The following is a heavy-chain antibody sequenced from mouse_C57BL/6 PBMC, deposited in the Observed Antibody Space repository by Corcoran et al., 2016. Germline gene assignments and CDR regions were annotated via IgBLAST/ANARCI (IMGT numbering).Heavy chain of an antibody. Sequence: QVQLQQSGAELVKPGASVKISCKASGYAFSSYWMNWVKQRPGKGLEWIGQIYPGDGDTNYNGKFKGKATLTADKSSSTAYMQLSSLTSEDSAVYFCAYSNYFYAMDYWGQGTSVTVSS. CDR2: IYPGDGDT. J-gene: IGHJ4*01. CDR1: GYAFSSYW. CDR3: AYSNYFYAMDY. V-gene: IGHV1-80*01. D-gene: IGHD2-5*01.